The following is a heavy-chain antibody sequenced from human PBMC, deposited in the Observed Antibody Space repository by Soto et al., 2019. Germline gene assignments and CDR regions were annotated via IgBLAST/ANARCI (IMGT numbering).Heavy chain of an antibody. CDR1: GYTFTSYY. D-gene: IGHD2-15*01. CDR3: ARSQGYCRGGSCTGGGVYWFDP. CDR2: INPSSGST. J-gene: IGHJ5*02. Sequence: QVQLVQSGAEVKKPGASVKVSCKASGYTFTSYYMNWVRQAPGQGLEWMGIINPSSGSTGYTQKFQGRVTVTRDTSTNTVHMELSSLRSEDTAVYYCARSQGYCRGGSCTGGGVYWFDPWGQGTLVTVSS. V-gene: IGHV1-46*01.